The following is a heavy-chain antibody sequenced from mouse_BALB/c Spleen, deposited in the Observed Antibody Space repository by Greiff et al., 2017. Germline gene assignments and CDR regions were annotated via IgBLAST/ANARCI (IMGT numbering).Heavy chain of an antibody. D-gene: IGHD2-3*01. CDR3: TRSGYYRGFAY. CDR2: INPSNGGT. Sequence: QVHVKQSGAELVKPGASVKLSCKASGYTFTSYYMYWVKQRPGQGLEWIGEINPSNGGTNFNEKFKSKATLTVDKSSSTAYMQLSSLTSEDSAVYYCTRSGYYRGFAYWGQGTLVTVSA. CDR1: GYTFTSYY. V-gene: IGHV1S81*02. J-gene: IGHJ3*01.